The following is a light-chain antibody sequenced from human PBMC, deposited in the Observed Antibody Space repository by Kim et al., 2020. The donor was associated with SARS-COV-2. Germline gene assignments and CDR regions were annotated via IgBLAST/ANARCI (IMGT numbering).Light chain of an antibody. CDR3: QQYDDWPPWT. CDR1: QSVSNN. Sequence: SPGETATLSCRAHQSVSNNVAWYQHKPGQAPRLLIYGASTRATDVPARFSGSGSGTDFTLTISSLQSEDLAVYHCQQYDDWPPWTFGQGTKVDIK. V-gene: IGKV3-15*01. J-gene: IGKJ1*01. CDR2: GAS.